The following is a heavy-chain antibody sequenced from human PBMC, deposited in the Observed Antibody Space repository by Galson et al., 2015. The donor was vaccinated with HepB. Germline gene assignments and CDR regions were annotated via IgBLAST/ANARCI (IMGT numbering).Heavy chain of an antibody. D-gene: IGHD2-15*01. CDR2: ISGSGGST. Sequence: SLRLSCAASGFTFSSYAMSWVRQAPGKGLEWVSAISGSGGSTYYADSVKGRFTISRDNSKNTLYLQMNSLRAEDTAVYYCAKDSPLGYCSGGSCYSDPYYFDYWGQGTLVTVSS. CDR3: AKDSPLGYCSGGSCYSDPYYFDY. V-gene: IGHV3-23*01. CDR1: GFTFSSYA. J-gene: IGHJ4*02.